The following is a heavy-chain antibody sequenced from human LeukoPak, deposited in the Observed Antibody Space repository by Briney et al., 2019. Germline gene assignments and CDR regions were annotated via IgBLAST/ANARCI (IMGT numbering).Heavy chain of an antibody. CDR1: GFTFSTYS. V-gene: IGHV3-48*01. D-gene: IGHD3-10*01. CDR2: IDGSSSKI. J-gene: IGHJ6*03. CDR3: AREGSGSLWAHYYMDV. Sequence: GGSLRLSCAASGFTFSTYSMSWVRQAPGKGLEWVSYIDGSSSKIYYADSVKGRFTISRDNAENSLYLQMNSLRAEDTAVYYCAREGSGSLWAHYYMDVWGKGTTVTVSS.